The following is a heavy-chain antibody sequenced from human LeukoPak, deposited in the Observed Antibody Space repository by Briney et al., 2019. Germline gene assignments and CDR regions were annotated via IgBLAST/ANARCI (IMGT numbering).Heavy chain of an antibody. CDR3: ARDSLHTY. CDR1: GFTFSSYS. V-gene: IGHV3-21*01. CDR2: ISSSSSYI. Sequence: GGPLRLSCAASGFTFSSYSMNWVRQAPGKGLEWVSSISSSSSYIYYADSVRGRFTISRDDSKNTIYLQMNSLRAEDTAIYYCARDSLHTYWGQGTLVTVSS. J-gene: IGHJ4*02.